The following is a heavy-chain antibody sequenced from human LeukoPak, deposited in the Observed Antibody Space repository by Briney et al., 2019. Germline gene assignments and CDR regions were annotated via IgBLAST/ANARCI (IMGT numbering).Heavy chain of an antibody. CDR1: GYTFTGYY. Sequence: GASVKVSCKASGYTFTGYYMHWVRQAPGQGLEWMGWINPNSGGTNYAQKFQGRVTMTRDTSINTAYMELSRLRSDDTAVYYCARGVVIIIHYYYYMDVWGKGTTVTVSS. V-gene: IGHV1-2*02. J-gene: IGHJ6*03. CDR2: INPNSGGT. D-gene: IGHD3-3*01. CDR3: ARGVVIIIHYYYYMDV.